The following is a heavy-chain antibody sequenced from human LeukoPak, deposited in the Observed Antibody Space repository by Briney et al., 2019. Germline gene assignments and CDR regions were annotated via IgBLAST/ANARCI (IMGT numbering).Heavy chain of an antibody. Sequence: ASVKVSCKASGYTFTSYGISWVRQAPGQGLEWMGWISAYNGNTNYAQKLQGRVTMTTDTSTSTAYMELRSLRSDDTAVYYCARERVSRGKSSSSWPNRFDPWGQGTLVTVSS. V-gene: IGHV1-18*01. CDR3: ARERVSRGKSSSSWPNRFDP. D-gene: IGHD6-13*01. J-gene: IGHJ5*02. CDR2: ISAYNGNT. CDR1: GYTFTSYG.